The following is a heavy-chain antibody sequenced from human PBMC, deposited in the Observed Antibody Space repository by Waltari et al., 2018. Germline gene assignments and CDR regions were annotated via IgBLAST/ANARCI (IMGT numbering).Heavy chain of an antibody. CDR2: IIPIFGTA. J-gene: IGHJ6*02. CDR3: AREVAAAGYYYYYGMDV. V-gene: IGHV1-69*08. CDR1: GGTFSSYA. D-gene: IGHD6-13*01. Sequence: QVQLVQSGAEVKKPGSSVKVSCKASGGTFSSYAISWVRQAPGQGLEWMGRIIPIFGTANYAQKFQGRVTITADKSTSTAYMELSSLRSEDMAVYYCAREVAAAGYYYYYGMDVWGQGTTVTVSS.